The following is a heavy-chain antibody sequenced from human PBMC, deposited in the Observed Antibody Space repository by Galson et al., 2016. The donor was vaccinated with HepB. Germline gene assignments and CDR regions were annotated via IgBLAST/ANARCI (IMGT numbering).Heavy chain of an antibody. CDR2: IWHDGRKE. CDR1: GLTFDYG. V-gene: IGHV3-33*01. J-gene: IGHJ6*02. CDR3: ERDLDRGPCYGMDV. D-gene: IGHD3-16*01. Sequence: SLRLSCAASGLTFDYGMHWVRQAPGKGLEWVAVIWHDGRKEYYADSVKGRFTISRDNSKNTLYLQMNSLRVEDTAVYYCERDLDRGPCYGMDVWGQGTTVTVSS.